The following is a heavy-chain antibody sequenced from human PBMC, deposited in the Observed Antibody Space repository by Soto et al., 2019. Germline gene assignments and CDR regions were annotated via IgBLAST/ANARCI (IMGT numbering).Heavy chain of an antibody. CDR1: GGSISSSSYY. CDR2: IYYSGST. Sequence: SETLSLTCTVSGGSISSSSYYWGWIRQPPGKGLEWIGSIYYSGSTYYNPSLKSRVTISVDTSKNQFSLKLSSVTAADTAVYYCASHIVVVVAATTFDYWGQGTLVTVSS. D-gene: IGHD2-15*01. J-gene: IGHJ4*02. CDR3: ASHIVVVVAATTFDY. V-gene: IGHV4-39*01.